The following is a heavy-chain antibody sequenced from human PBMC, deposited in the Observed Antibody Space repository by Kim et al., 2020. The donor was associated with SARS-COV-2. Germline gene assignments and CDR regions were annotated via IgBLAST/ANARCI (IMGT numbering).Heavy chain of an antibody. CDR2: INHSGST. V-gene: IGHV4-34*01. Sequence: SETLSLTCAVYGGSFSGYYWSWIRQPPGKGLEWIGEINHSGSTNYNPSLKSRVTISVDTSKNQFSLKLSSVTAADTAVYYCARVLDYGEIYYWGQGTLVTVSS. D-gene: IGHD4-17*01. J-gene: IGHJ4*02. CDR1: GGSFSGYY. CDR3: ARVLDYGEIYY.